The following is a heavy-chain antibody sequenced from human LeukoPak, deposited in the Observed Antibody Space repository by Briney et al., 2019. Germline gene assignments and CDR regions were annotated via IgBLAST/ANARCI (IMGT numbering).Heavy chain of an antibody. CDR1: GYTFTSYG. D-gene: IGHD5-18*01. J-gene: IGHJ4*02. V-gene: IGHV1-18*01. CDR3: AGARGHGYSYGSTAGFDY. CDR2: ISAYNGNT. Sequence: GASVKVSCKASGYTFTSYGISWVRQAPGQGLEWMGWISAYNGNTNYAQKLQGRVTMTTDTSTSTAYMELRSLRSDDTAVYYCAGARGHGYSYGSTAGFDYWGQGTLVTVSS.